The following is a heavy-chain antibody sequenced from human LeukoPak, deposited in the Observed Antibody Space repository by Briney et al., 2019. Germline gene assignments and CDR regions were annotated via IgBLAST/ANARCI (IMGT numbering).Heavy chain of an antibody. V-gene: IGHV1-69*01. CDR1: GGTFSSYA. CDR2: IIPIFGTA. J-gene: IGHJ3*02. D-gene: IGHD2-2*01. CDR3: ARDSVVVPAADDAFDI. Sequence: GSSVKVSCKASGGTFSSYAISWVRQAPGQGLEWMGGIIPIFGTANYAQKFQGRVTIIADESTSTAYMELSSLRSEDTAVYYCARDSVVVPAADDAFDIWGQGTMVTVSS.